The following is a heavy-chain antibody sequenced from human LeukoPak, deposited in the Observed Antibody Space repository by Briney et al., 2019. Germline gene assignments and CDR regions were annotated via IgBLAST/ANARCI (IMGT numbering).Heavy chain of an antibody. J-gene: IGHJ5*02. D-gene: IGHD1-26*01. CDR1: GFTFSSYA. CDR2: ISYDGSNK. Sequence: GGSLRLSCAASGFTFSSYAMHWVRQAPGKGLEWVAVISYDGSNKYYADSVKGRFTISRDNAKNTLYLQMNSLRAEDTAVYYCARVLVGATTSWGQGTLVTVSS. V-gene: IGHV3-30*04. CDR3: ARVLVGATTS.